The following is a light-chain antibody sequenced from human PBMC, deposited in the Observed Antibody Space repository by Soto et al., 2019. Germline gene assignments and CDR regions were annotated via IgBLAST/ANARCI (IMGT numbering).Light chain of an antibody. CDR3: QQYGSSPPSIT. Sequence: EIVFTQSPGTLSLSPGERATLSCRASQSVSSSYLAWYQPKPGQAPRLLIYGASSRATGIPDRFSGSGSAADFTLTISRQEPEDFAVYYCQQYGSSPPSITFGQGTRLEIK. CDR2: GAS. V-gene: IGKV3-20*01. CDR1: QSVSSSY. J-gene: IGKJ5*01.